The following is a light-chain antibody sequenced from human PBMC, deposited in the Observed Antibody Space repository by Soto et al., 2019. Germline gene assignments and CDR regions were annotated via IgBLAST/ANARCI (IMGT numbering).Light chain of an antibody. CDR3: QSYDSSLTAVV. V-gene: IGLV1-40*01. Sequence: QSVLTQPPSVSGAPGQRVTISCTGSSSNIGGNYDVHWYQRLPGTAPKLLIYGNINRPSGVPDRFSGSKSGTSASLAITGLQAEDEADYYCQSYDSSLTAVVFGGGTQLTVL. J-gene: IGLJ2*01. CDR1: SSNIGGNYD. CDR2: GNI.